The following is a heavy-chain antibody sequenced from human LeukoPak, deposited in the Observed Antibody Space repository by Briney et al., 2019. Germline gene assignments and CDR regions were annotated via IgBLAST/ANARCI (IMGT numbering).Heavy chain of an antibody. CDR2: ISCYNGDT. CDR3: ARDPTNTSGRYAFFDY. CDR1: GYTFTSYS. V-gene: IGHV1-18*01. Sequence: ASVKVSCKASGYTFTSYSISWVRQAPGQGLEWLGWISCYNGDTHYAQKFQGRVTMTTDTSTTTASMELRSLRSDDTALYYCARDPTNTSGRYAFFDYWGQGTLVTVSS. D-gene: IGHD6-19*01. J-gene: IGHJ4*02.